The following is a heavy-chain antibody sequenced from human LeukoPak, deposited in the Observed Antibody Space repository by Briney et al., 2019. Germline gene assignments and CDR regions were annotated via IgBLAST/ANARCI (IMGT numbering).Heavy chain of an antibody. J-gene: IGHJ4*01. CDR2: IIPSAGRT. Sequence: ASVKVSSKASGYTFTSYYIHWVRQAPGQGLEWMGIIIPSAGRTNYAQKFRGRVSMTTDMSTSTVYMELSSLRSEDTAVYYCAREYSGGNFDYWGQGTLVTVSS. V-gene: IGHV1-46*01. D-gene: IGHD2-15*01. CDR1: GYTFTSYY. CDR3: AREYSGGNFDY.